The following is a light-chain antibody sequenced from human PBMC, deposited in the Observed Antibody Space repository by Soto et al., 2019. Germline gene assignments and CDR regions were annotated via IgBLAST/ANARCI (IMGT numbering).Light chain of an antibody. Sequence: IPRTESPYSLSASLVDRVTITCRASQDIRKDLAWYQQKPGKAPNLLMYTASNLQSGVPSRFSGSGSGTDFTLTISSLQPEDFATYYCQQSYSTPISFGQGALLEV. CDR2: TAS. CDR1: QDIRKD. J-gene: IGKJ5*01. CDR3: QQSYSTPIS. V-gene: IGKV1-39*01.